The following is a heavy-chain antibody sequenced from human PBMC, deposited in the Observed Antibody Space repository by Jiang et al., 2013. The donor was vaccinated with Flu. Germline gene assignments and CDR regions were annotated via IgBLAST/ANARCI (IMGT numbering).Heavy chain of an antibody. V-gene: IGHV4-30-4*01. CDR3: ARAYGDYYFDV. D-gene: IGHD4-17*01. Sequence: GPGLVKPSQTLSLTCTVFVGSISSGDFYWSWIRQPPGKGLEWIGNIYYSGSAYYNSSLRSRLTLSLDTSMSQFSLKLTSVTAADTAVYYCARAYGDYYFDVWGQGTLVTVSS. J-gene: IGHJ4*02. CDR2: IYYSGSA. CDR1: VGSISSGDFY.